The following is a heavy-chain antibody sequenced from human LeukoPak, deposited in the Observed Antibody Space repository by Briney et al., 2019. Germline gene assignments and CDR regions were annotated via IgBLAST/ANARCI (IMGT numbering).Heavy chain of an antibody. V-gene: IGHV3-53*04. J-gene: IGHJ6*02. D-gene: IGHD3-16*01. CDR1: GFTFSSYA. Sequence: GGSLRLSCAASGFTFSSYAMSWVRQAPGKGLEWVAVIYSGGSTYYADSVKGRFTISRHNSKNTLYLQMNSLRAEDTAVYYCARLGGQGHYYYYYGMDVWGQGTTVTVSS. CDR3: ARLGGQGHYYYYYGMDV. CDR2: IYSGGST.